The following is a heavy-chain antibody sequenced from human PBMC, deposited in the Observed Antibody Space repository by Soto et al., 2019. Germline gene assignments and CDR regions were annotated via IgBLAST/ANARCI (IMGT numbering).Heavy chain of an antibody. CDR1: GFTVSSNY. D-gene: IGHD1-26*01. Sequence: EVQLVESGGGMIQPGGSLRLSCVASGFTVSSNYMSWVRQAPGKGLEWVSVIYTGGTTHYADSVKGRFTIARDNSKNTLYLQMNSLRDVDTAVYYCAREVGYYYGLDVWGQGTTVSVAS. CDR3: AREVGYYYGLDV. CDR2: IYTGGTT. J-gene: IGHJ6*02. V-gene: IGHV3-53*01.